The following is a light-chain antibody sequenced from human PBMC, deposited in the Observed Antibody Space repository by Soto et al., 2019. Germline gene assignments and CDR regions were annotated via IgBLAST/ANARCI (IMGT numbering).Light chain of an antibody. Sequence: DIQMTQSPSTLSASVGDRVTITCRASQSISSWLAWYQQKPGKAPKLLIYDASSLESGVPSRFSGSGSGTEFTLTISRLQPDDFATYYCQQYNRYSPYTFGQGTKVDIK. CDR3: QQYNRYSPYT. J-gene: IGKJ2*01. CDR1: QSISSW. V-gene: IGKV1-5*01. CDR2: DAS.